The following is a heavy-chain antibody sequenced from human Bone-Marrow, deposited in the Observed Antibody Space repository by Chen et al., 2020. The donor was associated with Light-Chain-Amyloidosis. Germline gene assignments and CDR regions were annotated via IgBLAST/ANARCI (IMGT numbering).Heavy chain of an antibody. J-gene: IGHJ4*02. CDR3: ARRRDGYNFDY. CDR2: IYPDDSDA. D-gene: IGHD5-12*01. Sequence: EVHLEQSGPEVKKPGESRKISCTGLGSPFPNYWIGWVRQMPGKGLEWMGVIYPDDSDARYSPSFEGQVTISADKSITTAYLQWRSLKASDTAMYYCARRRDGYNFDYWGQGTLVTVSS. CDR1: GSPFPNYW. V-gene: IGHV5-51*01.